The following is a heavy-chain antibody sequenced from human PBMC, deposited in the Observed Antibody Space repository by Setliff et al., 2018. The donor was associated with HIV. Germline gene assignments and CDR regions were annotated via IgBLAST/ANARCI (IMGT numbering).Heavy chain of an antibody. Sequence: SATLSLTCVVSNGSIYSGSYYWSWIRQPAGKGLEWIGRIYTSGSTNYNPSLKNRVAISVDTSKNQFSLNLTSVTAADTAMCFWARVGGKGYSNFLDSWGQGALVTVSS. D-gene: IGHD4-4*01. J-gene: IGHJ4*02. V-gene: IGHV4-61*02. CDR3: ARVGGKGYSNFLDS. CDR2: IYTSGST. CDR1: NGSIYSGSYY.